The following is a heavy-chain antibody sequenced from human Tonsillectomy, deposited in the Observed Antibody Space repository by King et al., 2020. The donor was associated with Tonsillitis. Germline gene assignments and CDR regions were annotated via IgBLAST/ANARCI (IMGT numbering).Heavy chain of an antibody. CDR3: AKGRSVVVPAALNY. CDR1: GFTFSSYA. Sequence: VQLVESGGGLVQPGGSLRLSCAASGFTFSSYAMTWVRQAPGKGLEWASVISGSGDSTYYAVSVKGRFTISRDNSKNTRYLQMNSLRAEDTAVYYCAKGRSVVVPAALNYWGQGTLVTVSS. CDR2: ISGSGDST. D-gene: IGHD2-2*01. V-gene: IGHV3-23*04. J-gene: IGHJ4*02.